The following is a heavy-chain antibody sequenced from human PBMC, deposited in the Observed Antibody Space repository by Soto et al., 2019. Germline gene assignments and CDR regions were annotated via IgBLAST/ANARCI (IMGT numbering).Heavy chain of an antibody. CDR1: GGSFGGHY. J-gene: IGHJ4*02. D-gene: IGHD3-22*01. V-gene: IGHV4-34*01. CDR3: ARASVDTVDSSAFYEY. CDR2: INHSGGT. Sequence: SQTLSLTCAPYGGSFGGHYWSWIRQPPGKGLEWIGEINHSGGTSYNPSLKSRVTISVDTSKSQFSLKLTSVTAADRAVYHCARASVDTVDSSAFYEYWGQGTPPTVPS.